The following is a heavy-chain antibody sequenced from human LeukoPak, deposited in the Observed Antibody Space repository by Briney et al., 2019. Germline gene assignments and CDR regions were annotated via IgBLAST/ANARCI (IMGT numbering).Heavy chain of an antibody. CDR2: INHSGST. J-gene: IGHJ4*02. V-gene: IGHV4-34*01. CDR3: ARGRLEETTVTTTDDY. Sequence: PSETLSLTCAVYGGSFSGYYWSWIRQPPGKGLEWIGEINHSGSTNYNPSLKSRVTISVDTSKNQLSLKLSSVTAADTAVYYCARGRLEETTVTTTDDYWGQGTLVTVSS. D-gene: IGHD4-17*01. CDR1: GGSFSGYY.